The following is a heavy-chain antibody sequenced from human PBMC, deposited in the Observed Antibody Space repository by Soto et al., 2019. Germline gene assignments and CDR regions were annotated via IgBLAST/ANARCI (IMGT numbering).Heavy chain of an antibody. J-gene: IGHJ4*02. CDR2: SSATGAGT. D-gene: IGHD1-7*01. Sequence: GGSLRLSCAASGFTFSSYGMTWVRQAPGKGLEWVSFSSATGAGTYYADSVKGRFTISRDNSKNTLYLQMTSLRADDTAVYYCAKDRRAGGNYGFYSDFWGQGALGTVSS. CDR3: AKDRRAGGNYGFYSDF. CDR1: GFTFSSYG. V-gene: IGHV3-23*01.